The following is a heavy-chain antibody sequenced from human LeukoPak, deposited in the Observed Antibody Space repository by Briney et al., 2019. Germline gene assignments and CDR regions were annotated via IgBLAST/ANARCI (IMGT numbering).Heavy chain of an antibody. Sequence: GGSLRLSCAASGFTFSGSAMHGVRQASGKGLEWVGRIRSKANNYATSYAASVKGRFTISRDDSKNTAYLQMNSLKTEDTAVYYCTGYDFGDYASGYWGQGTLVTVAS. CDR2: IRSKANNYAT. CDR1: GFTFSGSA. D-gene: IGHD4-17*01. V-gene: IGHV3-73*01. CDR3: TGYDFGDYASGY. J-gene: IGHJ4*02.